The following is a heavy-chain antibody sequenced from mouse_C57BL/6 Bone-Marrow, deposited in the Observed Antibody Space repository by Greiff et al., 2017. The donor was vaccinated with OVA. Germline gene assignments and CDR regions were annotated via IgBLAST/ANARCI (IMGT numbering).Heavy chain of an antibody. CDR3: ARDSGDWYFDF. Sequence: EVKLVESGGGLVQSGRSLRLSCATTGFTFSDFYMEWVRQAPGKGLEWIAASRNKANDYTSEYSASVKGRFIVSRDTSQSILYLQMNALRAEDTAIYYCARDSGDWYFDFGCTGTAITVSA. V-gene: IGHV7-1*01. J-gene: IGHJ1*03. CDR1: GFTFSDFY. CDR2: SRNKANDYTS.